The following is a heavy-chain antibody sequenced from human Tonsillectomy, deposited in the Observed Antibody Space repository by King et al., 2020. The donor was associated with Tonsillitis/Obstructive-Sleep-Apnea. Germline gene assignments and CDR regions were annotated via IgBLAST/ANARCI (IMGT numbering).Heavy chain of an antibody. D-gene: IGHD3-3*01. CDR2: VSPGGST. V-gene: IGHV3-66*01. CDR1: GFTVNTNY. CDR3: ACSTTVFEIDY. J-gene: IGHJ4*02. Sequence: EVQLVESGGGLVQPGGSLRLSCAVSGFTVNTNYMTWVRQAPGKGLEWVSVVSPGGSTYYADSVTGRFTISRDDSKNTLYLQMNSLRAEDTAVYYCACSTTVFEIDYGGQGTLVTVSS.